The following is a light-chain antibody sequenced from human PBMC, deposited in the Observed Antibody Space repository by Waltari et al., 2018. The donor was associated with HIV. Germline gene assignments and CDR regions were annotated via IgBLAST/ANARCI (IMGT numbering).Light chain of an antibody. CDR3: CSYVGSDTWV. Sequence: QSALTQPRSVSGSPGQSVTISCTGTNSDVGNYNFVSWYQVHPGNAPKLIIYDITERPSGVPDRLSGSKAGNTASLTISGLQAEDDGDYYCCSYVGSDTWVFGDGTKLTVL. CDR2: DIT. V-gene: IGLV2-11*01. CDR1: NSDVGNYNF. J-gene: IGLJ3*02.